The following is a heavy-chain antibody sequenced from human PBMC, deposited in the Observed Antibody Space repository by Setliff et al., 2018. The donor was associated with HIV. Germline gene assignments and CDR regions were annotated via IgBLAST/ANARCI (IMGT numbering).Heavy chain of an antibody. CDR1: GFSVTDNY. Sequence: GGSLRLSCEASGFSVTDNYMAWVRQAPGKGLEWVTLIYKAGKTYYADFVKGRFTIARDDTKNTVSLQMTNLEPGDMAMYYCAKGGYGGAYYVAGYWGQGTKVTVSS. V-gene: IGHV3-53*01. D-gene: IGHD5-18*01. CDR3: AKGGYGGAYYVAGY. CDR2: IYKAGKT. J-gene: IGHJ4*02.